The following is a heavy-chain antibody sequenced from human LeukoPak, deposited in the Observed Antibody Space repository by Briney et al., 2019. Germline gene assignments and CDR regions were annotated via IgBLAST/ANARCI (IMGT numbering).Heavy chain of an antibody. V-gene: IGHV3-11*04. CDR2: ISSSGSTI. D-gene: IGHD1-26*01. CDR1: GFTFSDYY. CDR3: ARREGGFYSWGIAY. J-gene: IGHJ4*02. Sequence: GGSLRLSCAASGFTFSDYYMSWIRQAPGKELEWLSYISSSGSTIYYADSVKGRFTMSRDNAKNSLYLQMNSLRAEDTAVYYCARREGGFYSWGIAYWGQGTLVTVSS.